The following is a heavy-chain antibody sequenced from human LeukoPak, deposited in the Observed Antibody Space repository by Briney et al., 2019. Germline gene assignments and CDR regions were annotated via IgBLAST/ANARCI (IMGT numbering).Heavy chain of an antibody. CDR3: ARKDRLPQNNWFDP. Sequence: SVKVSCKASGGTFTNHAFSWLRQAPGQGLEWMGGIMPIFGTTNYAQKFQDRVTITADEITSTVYMELSSLRSEDTAVYYCARKDRLPQNNWFDPWGQGTLVTVSS. CDR1: GGTFTNHA. CDR2: IMPIFGTT. J-gene: IGHJ5*02. V-gene: IGHV1-69*13. D-gene: IGHD4-11*01.